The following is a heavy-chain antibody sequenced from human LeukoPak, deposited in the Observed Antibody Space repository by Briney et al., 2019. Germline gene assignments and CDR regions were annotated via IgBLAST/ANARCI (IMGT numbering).Heavy chain of an antibody. CDR3: ASDTTSGSTPNFDY. Sequence: GGSLRLSCAASGFTFSSYGMHWVRQAPGKGLEWVAVIWYDGSNKYYADSVKGRFTISRDNSKNTLYLQMNSLRAEDTAVYYCASDTTSGSTPNFDYWGQGTLVTVSS. D-gene: IGHD5-12*01. CDR1: GFTFSSYG. V-gene: IGHV3-33*01. CDR2: IWYDGSNK. J-gene: IGHJ4*02.